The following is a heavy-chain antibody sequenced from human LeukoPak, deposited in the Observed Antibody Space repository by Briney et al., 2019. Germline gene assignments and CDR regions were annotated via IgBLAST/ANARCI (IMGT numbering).Heavy chain of an antibody. D-gene: IGHD1-26*01. CDR3: ARVSGSYSPFDY. CDR2: INHSGST. CDR1: GGSFSGYY. V-gene: IGHV4-34*01. J-gene: IGHJ4*02. Sequence: SETLSLTCAVYGGSFSGYYWSWIRQPPGKGLEWIGEINHSGSTNYNPSLKSRVTISVDTSKNQFSLELSSVTAADTAVYYCARVSGSYSPFDYRGQGTLVTVSS.